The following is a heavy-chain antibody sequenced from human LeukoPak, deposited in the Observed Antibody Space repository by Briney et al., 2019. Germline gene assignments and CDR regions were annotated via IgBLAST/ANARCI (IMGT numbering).Heavy chain of an antibody. V-gene: IGHV3-7*01. J-gene: IGHJ6*02. CDR3: GRSMDV. CDR2: IKQDGSEK. CDR1: GFTFSTYS. Sequence: PGGSLRLSCAASGFTFSTYSMSWVRQAPGKGLEWVANIKQDGSEKYYVDSVKGRFTISRDNAKDSLYLQTNSLRAEDTALYYCGRSMDVWGQGTTVTVSS.